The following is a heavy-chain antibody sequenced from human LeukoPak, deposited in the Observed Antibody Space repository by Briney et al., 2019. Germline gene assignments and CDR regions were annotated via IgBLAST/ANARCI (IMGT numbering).Heavy chain of an antibody. CDR3: ARCNAVAHYGDRDY. V-gene: IGHV1-2*02. D-gene: IGHD4-17*01. CDR2: ISPNSGGT. J-gene: IGHJ4*02. CDR1: GYTFTGYY. Sequence: ASVKVSCKASGYTFTGYYMHWVRQAPGQGLEWMGWISPNSGGTNYAQKFQGRVTMTTDTSTSTAYMELRSLRSDDTAVYYCARCNAVAHYGDRDYWGQGTLVTVSS.